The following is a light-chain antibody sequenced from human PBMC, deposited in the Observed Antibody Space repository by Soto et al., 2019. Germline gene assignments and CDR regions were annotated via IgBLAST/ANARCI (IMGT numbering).Light chain of an antibody. CDR3: QQRSNWPPLT. Sequence: EIVLTQSPATLSLSPGERATLSCRASQSVSTYLAWYQQKPGQAPRLLIYDTSNRATGIPARFSGSGSGTDFTLTISSLEPEDFAVYYWQQRSNWPPLTFGGGNKVELK. J-gene: IGKJ4*01. CDR1: QSVSTY. CDR2: DTS. V-gene: IGKV3-11*01.